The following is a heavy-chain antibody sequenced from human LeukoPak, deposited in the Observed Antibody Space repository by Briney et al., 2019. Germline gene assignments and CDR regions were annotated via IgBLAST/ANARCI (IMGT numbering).Heavy chain of an antibody. D-gene: IGHD3-10*01. CDR3: ARDIYYGSFDY. V-gene: IGHV4-4*07. CDR2: IYASRST. Sequence: PSETLSLTCTVSGGSISFYYWSWIRQPAGKGLEWIGRIYASRSTNYNPSLKSRVTMSVDTSKNQFSLKLSSVTAADTAVYYCARDIYYGSFDYRGQGSLVTVSS. CDR1: GGSISFYY. J-gene: IGHJ4*02.